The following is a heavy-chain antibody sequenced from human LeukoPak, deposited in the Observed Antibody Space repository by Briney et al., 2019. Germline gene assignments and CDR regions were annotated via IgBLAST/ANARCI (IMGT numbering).Heavy chain of an antibody. CDR2: IYYSGST. J-gene: IGHJ5*02. D-gene: IGHD2-21*01. Sequence: SQTLSLTCTVSGGSISSGDYYWSWIRQPPGKGLEWIGYIYYSGSTYYNPSLKSRVTISVGTSKNQFSLKLSSVTAADTAVYYCARDNCGGDCYYNWFDPWGQGTLVTVSS. CDR3: ARDNCGGDCYYNWFDP. V-gene: IGHV4-30-4*08. CDR1: GGSISSGDYY.